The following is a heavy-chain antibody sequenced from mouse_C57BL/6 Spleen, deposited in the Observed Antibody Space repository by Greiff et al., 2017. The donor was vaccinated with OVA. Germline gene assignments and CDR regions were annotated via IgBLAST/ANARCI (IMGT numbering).Heavy chain of an antibody. V-gene: IGHV2-6-1*01. J-gene: IGHJ4*01. CDR1: GFSLTSYG. D-gene: IGHD1-1*01. Sequence: QVQLKESGPGLVAPSQSLSITCTVSGFSLTSYGVHWVRQPPGKGLEWLVVIWSDGSTTYNSALKSRLSISKDNSKSQVFLKMNSLQTDDTAMYYCARHEDYYGSSYYAMDYWGQGTSVTVSS. CDR3: ARHEDYYGSSYYAMDY. CDR2: IWSDGST.